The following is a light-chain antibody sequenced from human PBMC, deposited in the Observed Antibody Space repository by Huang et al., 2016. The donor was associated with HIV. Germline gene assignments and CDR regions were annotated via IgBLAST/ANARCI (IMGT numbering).Light chain of an antibody. Sequence: EVVMTQSPNTLSVSPGERATLSCRASQSIGSNLAWYQQKPGQAPSLIIYRASARAAGVPARFSGSGSGTEFTLTISSLQSEDFAIYYCRQYNNWPPLTFGGGTKVEI. CDR2: RAS. J-gene: IGKJ4*01. V-gene: IGKV3-15*01. CDR3: RQYNNWPPLT. CDR1: QSIGSN.